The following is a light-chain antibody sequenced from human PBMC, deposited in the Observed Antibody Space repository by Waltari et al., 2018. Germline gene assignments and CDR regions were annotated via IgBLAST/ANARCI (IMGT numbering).Light chain of an antibody. V-gene: IGKV3-15*01. CDR2: HAS. CDR1: QSISIY. CDR3: QQYYDGRT. J-gene: IGKJ2*01. Sequence: EIVMTQSPATLSVSPGGRATLSCRARQSISIYLAWFQQKPGPAPRLLIYHASTRATGIPARVSGSGSGTEFTLTISSLQSEDFAVYYCQQYYDGRTFGQGTKLEIK.